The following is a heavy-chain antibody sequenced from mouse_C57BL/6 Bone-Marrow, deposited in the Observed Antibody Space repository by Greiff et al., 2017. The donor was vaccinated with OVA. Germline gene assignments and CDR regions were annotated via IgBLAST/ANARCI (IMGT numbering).Heavy chain of an antibody. D-gene: IGHD1-1*01. V-gene: IGHV1-15*01. CDR2: IDPETGGT. Sequence: VKLQESGAELVRPGASVTLSCKASGYTFTDYEMHWVKQTPVHGLEWIGAIDPETGGTAYNQKFKGKAILTADKSSSTAYMELRSLTSEDSAVYYCTRHPTWDYWGQGTTLTVSS. CDR3: TRHPTWDY. CDR1: GYTFTDYE. J-gene: IGHJ2*01.